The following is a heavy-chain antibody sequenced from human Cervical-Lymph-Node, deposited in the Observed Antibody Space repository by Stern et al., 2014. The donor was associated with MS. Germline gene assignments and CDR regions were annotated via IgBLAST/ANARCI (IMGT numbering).Heavy chain of an antibody. CDR3: THSLHGDYYDAFDT. Sequence: GSGPTLVKATQPLTLTCTFSGFALRNSGVSVAWIRQPPGKALEWLAVIYWDDEKRYSPSLKSRLSITKDASESQVVLTMTNMDPVDTATYYCTHSLHGDYYDAFDTWGQGTMVTVSS. D-gene: IGHD4-17*01. CDR1: GFALRNSGVS. CDR2: IYWDDEK. J-gene: IGHJ3*02. V-gene: IGHV2-5*02.